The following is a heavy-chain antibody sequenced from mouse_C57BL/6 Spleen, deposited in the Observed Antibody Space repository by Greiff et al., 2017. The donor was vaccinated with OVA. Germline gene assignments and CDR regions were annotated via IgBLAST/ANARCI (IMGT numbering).Heavy chain of an antibody. V-gene: IGHV1-85*01. CDR3: ARIYYGNCEDWYFDV. D-gene: IGHD2-1*01. CDR1: GYTFTSYD. CDR2: IYPRDGST. J-gene: IGHJ1*03. Sequence: QVQLQQSGPELVKPGASVKLSCKASGYTFTSYDINWVKQRPGQGLEWIGWIYPRDGSTKYNEKFKGKATLTVDTSSSTAYMELHSLTSEDSAVDFCARIYYGNCEDWYFDVWGTGTTVTVSS.